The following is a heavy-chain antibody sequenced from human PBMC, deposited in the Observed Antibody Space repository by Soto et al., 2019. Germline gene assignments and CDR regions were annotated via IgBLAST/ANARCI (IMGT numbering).Heavy chain of an antibody. D-gene: IGHD3-16*01. V-gene: IGHV4-31*03. CDR2: IYYSGST. J-gene: IGHJ6*02. Sequence: SETLSLTCTVSGGSISSGGYYWSWIRQHPGKGLEWIGYIYYSGSTHYNPSLKSRVTISVDTSKNQFSLKLSSVTAADTAVYYCARDGANGMDVWGQGTTVTVSS. CDR3: ARDGANGMDV. CDR1: GGSISSGGYY.